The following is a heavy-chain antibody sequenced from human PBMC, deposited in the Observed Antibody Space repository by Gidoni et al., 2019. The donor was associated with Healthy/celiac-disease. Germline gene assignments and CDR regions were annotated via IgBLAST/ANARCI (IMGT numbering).Heavy chain of an antibody. CDR3: ARLSGRAVASFDY. CDR2: IYYSGST. D-gene: IGHD6-19*01. J-gene: IGHJ4*02. CDR1: GGSISSSSYY. Sequence: VSGGSISSSSYYWGWIRQPPGKGLEWIGSIYYSGSTYYNPSLKSRVTISVDTSKNQFSLTLSSVTAADTAVYSCARLSGRAVASFDYWGQGTLVTVSS. V-gene: IGHV4-39*01.